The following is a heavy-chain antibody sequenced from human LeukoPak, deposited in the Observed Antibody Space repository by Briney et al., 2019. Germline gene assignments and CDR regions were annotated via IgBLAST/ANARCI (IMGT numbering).Heavy chain of an antibody. D-gene: IGHD6-13*01. V-gene: IGHV1-2*02. CDR1: GYTFSDYY. Sequence: ASVKVSRKTSGYTFSDYYIHWVRQAPGQGLQWLGWINPTTGYTKYGQKFQGRVTMTRDTSTSTAYMKLSRLRSDDTAVYYCARDEGSSSWFGWFDPWGQGTLVTVSS. CDR2: INPTTGYT. CDR3: ARDEGSSSWFGWFDP. J-gene: IGHJ5*02.